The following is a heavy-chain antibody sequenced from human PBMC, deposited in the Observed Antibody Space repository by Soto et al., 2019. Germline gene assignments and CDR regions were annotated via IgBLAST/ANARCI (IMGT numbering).Heavy chain of an antibody. CDR1: GFTFSSYD. CDR3: ARTTTTKSRDY. V-gene: IGHV3-23*01. Sequence: EVQLLESGGGLVQPGGSLGLSCAASGFTFSSYDMSWVRQAPGKGLEYVSSISVTGSGTYYADSVKGRFTISRDNSKNTLYLQMNSLRGEDTAVYYCARTTTTKSRDYWGQGPRVTVSS. J-gene: IGHJ4*02. CDR2: ISVTGSGT. D-gene: IGHD4-17*01.